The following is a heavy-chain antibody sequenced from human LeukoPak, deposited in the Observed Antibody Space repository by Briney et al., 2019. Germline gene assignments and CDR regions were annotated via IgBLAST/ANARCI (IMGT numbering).Heavy chain of an antibody. V-gene: IGHV3-7*01. J-gene: IGHJ4*02. CDR3: ARGDYGDAQSVD. Sequence: PGGSLRLSCAAFGFTFSSYWMSWVRQAPGKGLEWVANIKQDGSEKYYVDSVKGRFTISRDNAKNSLYLQMNSLRAEDTAVYYCARGDYGDAQSVDWGQGTLVTVSS. CDR2: IKQDGSEK. CDR1: GFTFSSYW. D-gene: IGHD4-17*01.